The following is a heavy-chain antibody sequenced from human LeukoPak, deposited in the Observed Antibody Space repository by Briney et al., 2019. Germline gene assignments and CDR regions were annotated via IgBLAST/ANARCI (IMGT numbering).Heavy chain of an antibody. CDR1: GGSISSGDYY. D-gene: IGHD3-3*01. J-gene: IGHJ4*02. V-gene: IGHV4-30-4*08. Sequence: SENLSLTCTVSGGSISSGDYYWSWLRQPPGKGLEWIGYIYYSGSTYYNPSLKSRVTISVDTSKNQFSLKLSSVTAADTAVYYCARRYYDFWSGRLFDYWGQGTLVTVSS. CDR2: IYYSGST. CDR3: ARRYYDFWSGRLFDY.